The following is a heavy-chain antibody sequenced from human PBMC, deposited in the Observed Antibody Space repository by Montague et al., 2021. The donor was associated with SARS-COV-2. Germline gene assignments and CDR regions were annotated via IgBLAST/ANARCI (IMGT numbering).Heavy chain of an antibody. V-gene: IGHV4-59*01. CDR1: GGSISSYY. D-gene: IGHD3-3*01. J-gene: IGHJ5*02. CDR2: IYYSGST. CDR3: ARESRITIFGVVGWFDP. Sequence: SETLSLTCTVSGGSISSYYWSWIRQPPGKGLEWIGNIYYSGSTNXXPSLKSRVTISVDTSKNQFSLKLSSVTAADTAVYYCARESRITIFGVVGWFDPWGQGTLVTVSS.